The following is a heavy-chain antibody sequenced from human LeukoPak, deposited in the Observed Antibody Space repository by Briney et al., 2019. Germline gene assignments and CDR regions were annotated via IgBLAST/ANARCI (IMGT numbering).Heavy chain of an antibody. CDR2: MNPNSGNT. J-gene: IGHJ2*01. D-gene: IGHD3-16*02. CDR3: ARSDYDYVWGSYRQNWYFDL. CDR1: GYTFTSYD. Sequence: ASVKVSCKASGYTFTSYDINWVRQAPGQGLEWMGWMNPNSGNTGYAQKFQGRVTTTRNTSISTAYMELSSLRSEDTAVYYCARSDYDYVWGSYRQNWYFDLWGRGTLVTVSS. V-gene: IGHV1-8*03.